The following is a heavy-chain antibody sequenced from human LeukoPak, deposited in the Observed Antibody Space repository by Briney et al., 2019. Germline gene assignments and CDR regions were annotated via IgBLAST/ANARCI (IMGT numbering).Heavy chain of an antibody. CDR3: AKGVVDYYDSSGYYPSDL. CDR1: GFTFSSYS. Sequence: GGSLRLSCAASGFTFSSYSMNWVRQAPGKGLEGVSSISSSSSYIYYADSVKGRFTISRDNFNNTLYLQINSMRVEGTALYFCAKGVVDYYDSSGYYPSDLWGQGTLVTVSS. D-gene: IGHD3-22*01. V-gene: IGHV3-21*04. CDR2: ISSSSSYI. J-gene: IGHJ5*02.